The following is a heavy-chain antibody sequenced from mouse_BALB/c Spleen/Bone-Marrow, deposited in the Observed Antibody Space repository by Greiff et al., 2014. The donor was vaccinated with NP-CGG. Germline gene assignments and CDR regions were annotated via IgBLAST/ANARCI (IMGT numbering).Heavy chain of an antibody. Sequence: EVQLQQSGPGLVKPSQSLPLTCSVTGYSITSGYYWNWIRQFPGNKLEWMGYISYDGSNNCNPSLKNRISITRDTPKNQFFLKLNSVTTEDSATYYCARDRVFAYWGQGTLVTVSA. V-gene: IGHV3-6*02. CDR3: ARDRVFAY. D-gene: IGHD3-1*01. J-gene: IGHJ3*01. CDR2: ISYDGSN. CDR1: GYSITSGYY.